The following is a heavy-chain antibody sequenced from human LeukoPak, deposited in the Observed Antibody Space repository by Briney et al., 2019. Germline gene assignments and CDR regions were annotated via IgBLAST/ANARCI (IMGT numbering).Heavy chain of an antibody. J-gene: IGHJ4*02. V-gene: IGHV1-18*01. CDR3: AREAGGVGATRFDY. CDR1: GGTFSSYA. Sequence: ASVKVSCKASGGTFSSYAISWVRQAPGQGLEWMGWISAYNGNTNYAQKLQGRVTMTRDTSTSTVYMELSSLRSEDTAVYYCAREAGGVGATRFDYWGQGTLVTVSS. D-gene: IGHD1-26*01. CDR2: ISAYNGNT.